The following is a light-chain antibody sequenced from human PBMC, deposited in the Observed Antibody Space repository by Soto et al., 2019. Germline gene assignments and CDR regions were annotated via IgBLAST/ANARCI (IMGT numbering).Light chain of an antibody. Sequence: QSALTQPPSASGSPGQSVTISCTGTSSDVGGYNFVSWYQQHPGKAPQLIIYEVTKRPSGVPDRFSGSKSGNTASLTVSGLQTEDEADYYCISYTDRQSYLFGTGTKVTVL. V-gene: IGLV2-8*01. CDR1: SSDVGGYNF. CDR3: ISYTDRQSYL. J-gene: IGLJ1*01. CDR2: EVT.